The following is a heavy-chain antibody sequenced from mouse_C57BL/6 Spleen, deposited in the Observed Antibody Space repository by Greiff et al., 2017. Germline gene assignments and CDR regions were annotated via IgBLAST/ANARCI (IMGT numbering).Heavy chain of an antibody. CDR2: ISSDGSN. D-gene: IGHD1-1*01. J-gene: IGHJ1*03. V-gene: IGHV3-6*01. CDR3: SGEGGNYWYFDV. Sequence: VQLKESGPGLVKPSQSLSLTCPVTGYSITSGYYWNWIRQFPGNKLEWMGYISSDGSNNYNPSLKNRISITPDTSTNQFFLKLNSLTTEDTSTYYCSGEGGNYWYFDVRGTGTTVTASS. CDR1: GYSITSGYY.